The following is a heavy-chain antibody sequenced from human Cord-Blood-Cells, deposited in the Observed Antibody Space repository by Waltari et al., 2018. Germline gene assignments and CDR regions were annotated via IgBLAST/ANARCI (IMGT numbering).Heavy chain of an antibody. CDR2: ISGSGGST. V-gene: IGHV3-23*01. Sequence: EVQLLESGGGLVQPGGSLRLSCAASGFTFSSYALSGVRQAPGKGREWVSAISGSGGSTYYADSVKGRFTISRDNSKNTLYLQMNSLRAEDTAVYYCAKDLSGSYYYYYYGMDVWGQGTTVTVSS. J-gene: IGHJ6*02. CDR1: GFTFSSYA. D-gene: IGHD1-26*01. CDR3: AKDLSGSYYYYYYGMDV.